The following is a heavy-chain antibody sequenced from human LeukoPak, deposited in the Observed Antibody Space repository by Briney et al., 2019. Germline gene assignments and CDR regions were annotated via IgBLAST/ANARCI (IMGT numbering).Heavy chain of an antibody. J-gene: IGHJ3*02. V-gene: IGHV4-61*02. CDR3: ARDEQWLAHDAFDI. CDR2: IYTSGST. CDR1: GGSISSGSYY. Sequence: ASQTLSLTCTVSGGSISSGSYYWSWIRQPAGKGLEWIGRIYTSGSTHYNPSLKSRVTISVDTSKNQFSLKLSSVTAADTAVYYCARDEQWLAHDAFDIWGQGTMVTVSS. D-gene: IGHD6-19*01.